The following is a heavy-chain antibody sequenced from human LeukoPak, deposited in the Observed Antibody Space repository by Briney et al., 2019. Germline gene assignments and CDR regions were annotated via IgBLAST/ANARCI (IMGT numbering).Heavy chain of an antibody. J-gene: IGHJ5*02. Sequence: SETLSLTCTVSGCSISSGGYYWSWIRQRPGQGLEWIGYIYYSGSTYYNPSLNSRVTTSVDTSKNQFCLELSSVTAADTAVYYCARGVGSSKAGMWFDGWGQGT. CDR2: IYYSGST. V-gene: IGHV4-31*03. D-gene: IGHD3-10*01. CDR3: ARGVGSSKAGMWFDG. CDR1: GCSISSGGYY.